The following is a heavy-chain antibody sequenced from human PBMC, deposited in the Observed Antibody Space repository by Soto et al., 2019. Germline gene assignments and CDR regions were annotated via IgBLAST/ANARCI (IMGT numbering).Heavy chain of an antibody. J-gene: IGHJ4*02. Sequence: ASVKVSCKASGYTFTGYYMHWVRQAPGQGLEWMGWINPNSGGTNYAQKFQGWVTMTRDTSISTAYMELSRLRSDDTAVYYCARGSLLWFGELLARFDYWGQGTLVTSPQ. CDR2: INPNSGGT. CDR3: ARGSLLWFGELLARFDY. V-gene: IGHV1-2*04. D-gene: IGHD3-10*01. CDR1: GYTFTGYY.